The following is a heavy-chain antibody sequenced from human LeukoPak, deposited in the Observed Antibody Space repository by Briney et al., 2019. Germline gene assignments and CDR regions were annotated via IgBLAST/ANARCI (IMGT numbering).Heavy chain of an antibody. V-gene: IGHV4-34*01. J-gene: IGHJ6*02. Sequence: SETLCLTCAVYGGSFSGYYWSWIRQPPGKGLEWIGEINHSGSTNYNPSLKSRVTISVDTSKNQFSLKLSSVTAADTAVYYCARGIRSYYYYGMDVWGQGTTVTVSS. CDR1: GGSFSGYY. CDR2: INHSGST. D-gene: IGHD3-3*02. CDR3: ARGIRSYYYYGMDV.